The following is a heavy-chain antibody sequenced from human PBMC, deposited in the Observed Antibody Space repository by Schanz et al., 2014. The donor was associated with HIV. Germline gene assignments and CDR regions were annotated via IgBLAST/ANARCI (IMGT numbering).Heavy chain of an antibody. CDR3: ARDGAQRYFDF. CDR1: GGSFMNYA. D-gene: IGHD3-9*01. J-gene: IGHJ4*02. Sequence: QVQLVQSGAEVKKPGSSVKVSCKASGGSFMNYALSWVRQAPGQGPEWMGGIIPIFGTPHYAQKFQGRVTITADESTSTAYMELSSLTSEDTAIYYCARDGAQRYFDFWGQGTLVSVSS. CDR2: IIPIFGTP. V-gene: IGHV1-69*01.